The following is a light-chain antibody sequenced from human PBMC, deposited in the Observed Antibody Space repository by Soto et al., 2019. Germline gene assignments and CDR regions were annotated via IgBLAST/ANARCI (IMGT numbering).Light chain of an antibody. CDR2: GNT. CDR1: SSNIGAGYD. V-gene: IGLV1-40*01. CDR3: QSYDNSLSVYV. Sequence: QSVLTQPPSVSGAPGQRVTISCTGSSSNIGAGYDVNWYQQLPGTAPKLLIYGNTNRPSGVPDRVSGSKSGTSASLAITGLQAEDEADYYCQSYDNSLSVYVFGTGTKLTVL. J-gene: IGLJ1*01.